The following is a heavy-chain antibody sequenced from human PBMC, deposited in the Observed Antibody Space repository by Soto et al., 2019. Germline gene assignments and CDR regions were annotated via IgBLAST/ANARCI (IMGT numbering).Heavy chain of an antibody. CDR3: ARGRDDFSSGSFDH. CDR2: INHSGTA. D-gene: IGHD3-3*01. CDR1: RAPFSGYS. Sequence: QVQLQQWGAGLLKPSETLSLTCAVYRAPFSGYSWTWIRQSPGKGLAWIGEINHSGTANYSPSLKSRVTMSVETSKSQFSLKLSSVTAADTAVYYCARGRDDFSSGSFDHWGPGTLVTVSS. J-gene: IGHJ4*02. V-gene: IGHV4-34*01.